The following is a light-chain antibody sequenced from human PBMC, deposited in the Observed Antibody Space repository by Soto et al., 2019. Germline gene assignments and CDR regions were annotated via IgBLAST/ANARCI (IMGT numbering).Light chain of an antibody. CDR2: GNS. J-gene: IGLJ2*01. Sequence: QSVLTQPPSVSGAPGQRVTISCTGSSSNIGAGYDVHWYQQLPGTAPKLLIYGNSNRPSGVPDRFSVSKSGTSASRAITGLQAEDEADYYCQSYDSSLSGVVFGGGTKVTVL. CDR1: SSNIGAGYD. CDR3: QSYDSSLSGVV. V-gene: IGLV1-40*01.